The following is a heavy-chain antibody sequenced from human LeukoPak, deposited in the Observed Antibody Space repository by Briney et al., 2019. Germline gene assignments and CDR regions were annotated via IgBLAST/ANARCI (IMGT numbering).Heavy chain of an antibody. J-gene: IGHJ5*02. Sequence: GESLNISCKGSGYSFTSYWISWVRQMPGKGLEWMGRIDPSDSYTNYSPSFQGHVTISADKSISTAYLQWSSLKASDTAMYYCARQPAPMVRGVKDWFDPWGQGTLVTVSS. CDR1: GYSFTSYW. D-gene: IGHD3-10*01. CDR2: IDPSDSYT. V-gene: IGHV5-10-1*01. CDR3: ARQPAPMVRGVKDWFDP.